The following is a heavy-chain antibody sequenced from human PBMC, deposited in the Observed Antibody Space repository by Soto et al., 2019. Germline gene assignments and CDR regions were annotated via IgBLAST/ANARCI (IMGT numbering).Heavy chain of an antibody. CDR3: AGAEYSSGWTAEFDY. CDR1: GLIVSSSY. D-gene: IGHD6-19*01. V-gene: IGHV3-53*01. J-gene: IGHJ4*02. Sequence: PGGSLRLSCAASGLIVSSSYMSWVRQAPGKGLEWVSVLYRDGNTYYADSVRGRFTISRDNSKNTLYLQMNSLRVEDTAVYYCAGAEYSSGWTAEFDYWGQGT. CDR2: LYRDGNT.